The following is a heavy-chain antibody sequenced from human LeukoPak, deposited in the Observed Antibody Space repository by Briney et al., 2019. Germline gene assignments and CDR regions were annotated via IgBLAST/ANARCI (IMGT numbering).Heavy chain of an antibody. V-gene: IGHV4-39*01. J-gene: IGHJ4*02. CDR3: VRRVDYYGSGSYFYYDY. Sequence: SETLSLTCTVAGVSISSSGYYWDGIRQPPGKGLDWIGTIHYSGTTFYNSSLESRLTMSVDTSKNQFSLKLSSVTAADTAVYYCVRRVDYYGSGSYFYYDYWGQGTLVTVSS. CDR2: IHYSGTT. D-gene: IGHD3-10*01. CDR1: GVSISSSGYY.